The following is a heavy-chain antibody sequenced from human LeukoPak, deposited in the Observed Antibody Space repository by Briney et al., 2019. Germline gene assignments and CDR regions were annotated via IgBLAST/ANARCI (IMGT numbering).Heavy chain of an antibody. CDR3: ARARFLEWLFFDY. V-gene: IGHV4-30-4*08. D-gene: IGHD3-3*01. CDR2: IYYSGST. Sequence: PSQTVSLTCTVSGGSISSGDYYWSWIRQPPGKGLEWIGYIYYSGSTYYNPSLKSRVTISVDTSKNQFSLKLSSVTAADTAVYYCARARFLEWLFFDYWGQGTLVTVSS. CDR1: GGSISSGDYY. J-gene: IGHJ4*02.